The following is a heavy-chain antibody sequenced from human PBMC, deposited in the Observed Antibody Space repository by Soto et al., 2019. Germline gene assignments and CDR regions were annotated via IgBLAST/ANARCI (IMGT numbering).Heavy chain of an antibody. CDR3: VRHRVGSYYYFDY. Sequence: PGESLKICCNGSGYTFTDYCISLVHQMPGKGLEWMGRIDPSDSYTSNSPSFQGHVTISADKSINTAYMQWSSLKASDTAMYYCVRHRVGSYYYFDYWGQGTLVTVSS. CDR2: IDPSDSYT. D-gene: IGHD1-26*01. J-gene: IGHJ4*02. CDR1: GYTFTDYC. V-gene: IGHV5-10-1*01.